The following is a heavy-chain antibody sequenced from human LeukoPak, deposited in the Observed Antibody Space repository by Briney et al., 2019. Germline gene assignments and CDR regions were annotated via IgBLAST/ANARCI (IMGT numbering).Heavy chain of an antibody. J-gene: IGHJ4*02. D-gene: IGHD3-9*01. CDR2: ISSSSSYI. CDR3: ARDLSHYDILTGYYKGITNDY. V-gene: IGHV3-21*01. Sequence: PGGSLRLSCAASGFTFSSYSMNWVRQAPGKGLEWVSSISSSSSYIYYADSVKGRFTISRDNAKNSLYLQMNSLRAEDTAVYYCARDLSHYDILTGYYKGITNDYWGQGTLVTVSS. CDR1: GFTFSSYS.